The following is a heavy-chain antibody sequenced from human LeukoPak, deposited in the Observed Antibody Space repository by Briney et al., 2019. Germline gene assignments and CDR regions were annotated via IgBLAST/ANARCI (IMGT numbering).Heavy chain of an antibody. CDR1: GFTFNNYW. CDR2: ISSSSNTI. D-gene: IGHD1-26*01. V-gene: IGHV3-48*01. J-gene: IGHJ4*02. Sequence: GGSLRLSCAASGFTFNNYWMSWVRQAPGKGLEWVSYISSSSNTIYYADSVKGRFTISRDNAKNSLYLQMNSLRAEDTAVYYCATESGTYSGTCFDYWGQGNLVTVSS. CDR3: ATESGTYSGTCFDY.